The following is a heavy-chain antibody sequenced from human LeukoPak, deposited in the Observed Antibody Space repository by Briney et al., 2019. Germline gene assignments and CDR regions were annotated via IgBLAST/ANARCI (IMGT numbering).Heavy chain of an antibody. CDR2: ISAYNGNT. Sequence: ASVKVSCKASGYTFTSYGISWVRPAPGQGLAWMGWISAYNGNTNYAQKLQGRVTMTTDTSTSTPYMELRSLRSDDTAVYYCARGTGYYYGSGSYYFDPWGQGTLVSVSS. CDR1: GYTFTSYG. V-gene: IGHV1-18*01. J-gene: IGHJ5*02. CDR3: ARGTGYYYGSGSYYFDP. D-gene: IGHD3-10*01.